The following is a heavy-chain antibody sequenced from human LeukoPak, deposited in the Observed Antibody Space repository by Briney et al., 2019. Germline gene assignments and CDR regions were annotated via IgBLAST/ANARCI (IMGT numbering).Heavy chain of an antibody. CDR3: ARGYGDYLNWFDP. CDR2: IYTSGST. V-gene: IGHV4-61*02. Sequence: PSETLSLTCTVSGGSISSGSYYWSWIRQPAGKGVEWIGRIYTSGSTNYNPSLKSRVTISVGTSKNQFSLKLSSVTAADTAVYYCARGYGDYLNWFDPWGQGTLVTVSS. J-gene: IGHJ5*02. CDR1: GGSISSGSYY. D-gene: IGHD4-17*01.